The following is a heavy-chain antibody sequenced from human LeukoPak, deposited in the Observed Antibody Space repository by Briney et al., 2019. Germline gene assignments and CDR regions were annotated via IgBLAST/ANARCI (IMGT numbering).Heavy chain of an antibody. Sequence: HSGGSLRLSCAASGFTFSSYTMNWVRQAQGKGLEWISCVSSSSSNIYYADSVKGRFTVSRDNAKNSLYLQMNSLRDEDTAVYYCARDFRFAVDYWGQGTLVTVSS. V-gene: IGHV3-48*02. J-gene: IGHJ4*02. CDR2: VSSSSSNI. CDR3: ARDFRFAVDY. CDR1: GFTFSSYT.